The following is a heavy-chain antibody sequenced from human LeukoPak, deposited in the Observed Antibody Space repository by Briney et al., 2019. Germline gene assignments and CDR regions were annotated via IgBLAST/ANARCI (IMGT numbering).Heavy chain of an antibody. Sequence: SETLSLTCAVYGGSFSGYYWSWIRQPPGKGLEWIGEINHSGSTNYNPSLKSRGTISVDTSKNQFSLKLSSVTAADTAVYYCAVGGYDTTGYRVGMDYWGQGTLVTVSS. CDR3: AVGGYDTTGYRVGMDY. CDR2: INHSGST. V-gene: IGHV4-34*01. D-gene: IGHD3-22*01. J-gene: IGHJ4*02. CDR1: GGSFSGYY.